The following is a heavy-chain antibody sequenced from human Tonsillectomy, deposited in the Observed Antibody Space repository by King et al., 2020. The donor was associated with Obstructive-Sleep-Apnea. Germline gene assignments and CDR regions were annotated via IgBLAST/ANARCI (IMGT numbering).Heavy chain of an antibody. D-gene: IGHD3-10*01. V-gene: IGHV4-31*03. Sequence: VQLQESGPGLVKPSQTLSLTCIVSGGSISSDGYYWSWIRQHPGKGLEWISYIYYSGSTYYNPSPKSRVTISVDTSKNQLSLKLSAMTAAATAVYYCARGSPYYFDYWGQGTLVTVSS. CDR2: IYYSGST. J-gene: IGHJ4*02. CDR1: GGSISSDGYY. CDR3: ARGSPYYFDY.